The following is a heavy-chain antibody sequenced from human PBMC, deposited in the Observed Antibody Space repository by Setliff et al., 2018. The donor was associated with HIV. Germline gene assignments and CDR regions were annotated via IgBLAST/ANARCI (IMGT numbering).Heavy chain of an antibody. V-gene: IGHV1-18*01. CDR2: MSPYNGDT. J-gene: IGHJ3*02. Sequence: ASVKVSCKVSGYTFTRYGITWVRQALGQGLEWVGWMSPYNGDTNYAQSFQGRVTMTRDTSTSTVDMELRSLTSDATAVYYCARLASGGWPLEVFDIWGQGTMVTVSS. CDR1: GYTFTRYG. D-gene: IGHD2-15*01. CDR3: ARLASGGWPLEVFDI.